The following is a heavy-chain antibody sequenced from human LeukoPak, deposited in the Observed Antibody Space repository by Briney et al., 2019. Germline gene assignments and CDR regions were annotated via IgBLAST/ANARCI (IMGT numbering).Heavy chain of an antibody. J-gene: IGHJ4*02. D-gene: IGHD3-22*01. CDR2: INPNSGGT. Sequence: ASVKVSCKASGYTLTDYYMNWVRQAPGQGLEWMGRINPNSGGTNYAQKFQGRVTMTRDTSISTVYMELSRLRSDDTAVYYCARVGYYESSGYYEYWGQGTLVTVSS. V-gene: IGHV1-2*06. CDR1: GYTLTDYY. CDR3: ARVGYYESSGYYEY.